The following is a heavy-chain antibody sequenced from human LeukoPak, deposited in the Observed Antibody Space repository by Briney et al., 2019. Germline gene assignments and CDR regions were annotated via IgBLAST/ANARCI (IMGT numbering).Heavy chain of an antibody. Sequence: GGSLRLSCAASGFTFSDSYMTWIRQAPGKGLEWVSYISNSGSSIYYADSVKGRFTISRDNSKNTLYLQMNSLRSEDTAVYYCARETYCTNTSCPIGDHFDYWGQGTLVTVSP. V-gene: IGHV3-11*04. CDR1: GFTFSDSY. CDR3: ARETYCTNTSCPIGDHFDY. CDR2: ISNSGSSI. J-gene: IGHJ4*02. D-gene: IGHD2-2*01.